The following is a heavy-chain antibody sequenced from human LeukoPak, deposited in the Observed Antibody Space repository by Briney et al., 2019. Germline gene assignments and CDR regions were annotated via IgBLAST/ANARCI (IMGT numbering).Heavy chain of an antibody. CDR1: GGTFNNYT. D-gene: IGHD2-21*02. CDR2: IIPIFGTA. J-gene: IGHJ5*02. V-gene: IGHV1-69*06. Sequence: SVKVSCKASGGTFNNYTISWVRQAPGQGLEWMGGIIPIFGTANYAQKFQGRVTITADRSTSTVYMDLSSLRSEDTAVYYCARTDCGGDCYSSRGRFDPWGQGTLVTVSS. CDR3: ARTDCGGDCYSSRGRFDP.